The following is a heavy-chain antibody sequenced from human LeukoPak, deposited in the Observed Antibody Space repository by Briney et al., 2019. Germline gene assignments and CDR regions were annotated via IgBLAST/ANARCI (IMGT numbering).Heavy chain of an antibody. Sequence: SVKVSCKASGGTFSSYAISWVRQAPGQGLEWMGGIIPIFGTANYAQEFQGRVTITTDESTSTAYMELSSLRSEDTAVYYCARDRAEYDILTGLVYWGQGTLVTVSS. CDR1: GGTFSSYA. D-gene: IGHD3-9*01. CDR3: ARDRAEYDILTGLVY. J-gene: IGHJ4*02. CDR2: IIPIFGTA. V-gene: IGHV1-69*05.